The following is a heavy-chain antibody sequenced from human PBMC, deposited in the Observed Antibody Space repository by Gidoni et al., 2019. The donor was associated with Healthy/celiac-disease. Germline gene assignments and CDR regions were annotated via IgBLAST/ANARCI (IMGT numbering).Heavy chain of an antibody. V-gene: IGHV4-34*01. Sequence: QVQLQQWGAGLLKPSETLSLTCAVYGGSFRGYYWSWIRQPPGKGLEWIGEINHSGSTNYNPSLKSRVTISVDTSKNQFSLKLSSVTAADTAVYYCARGHYDYVWGSFFSFDYWGQGTLVTVSS. CDR1: GGSFRGYY. CDR2: INHSGST. D-gene: IGHD3-16*01. CDR3: ARGHYDYVWGSFFSFDY. J-gene: IGHJ4*02.